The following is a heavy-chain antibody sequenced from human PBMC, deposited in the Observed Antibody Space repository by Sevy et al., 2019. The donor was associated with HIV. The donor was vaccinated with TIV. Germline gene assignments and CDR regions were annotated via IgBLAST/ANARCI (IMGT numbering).Heavy chain of an antibody. V-gene: IGHV3-74*01. CDR2: INSDGSST. CDR1: GFTFSSYW. J-gene: IGHJ6*02. D-gene: IGHD5-12*01. Sequence: GGSLRLSCAASGFTFSSYWMHWVRQAPGKGLVWVSRINSDGSSTSYGDSVKGRFTISRDNAKNTLYLQMNSLRAEDTAVYYCARDRRDGYNSPFRYYYYGMDVWGQGTTVTVSS. CDR3: ARDRRDGYNSPFRYYYYGMDV.